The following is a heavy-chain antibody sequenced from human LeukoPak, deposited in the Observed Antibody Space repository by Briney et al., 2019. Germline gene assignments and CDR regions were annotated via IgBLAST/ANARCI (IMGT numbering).Heavy chain of an antibody. J-gene: IGHJ3*02. CDR3: ARRSVYGDAFDI. Sequence: SETLSLTCAVSGFSVSSEYYWGWSRQHPGKALEWIGYIYYSGTTYQNPSLKSRLVISVDTSKNQFSLNLSSVTAADTAVYYCARRSVYGDAFDIWGQGTMVTVFS. V-gene: IGHV4-31*11. D-gene: IGHD5/OR15-5a*01. CDR2: IYYSGTT. CDR1: GFSVSSEYY.